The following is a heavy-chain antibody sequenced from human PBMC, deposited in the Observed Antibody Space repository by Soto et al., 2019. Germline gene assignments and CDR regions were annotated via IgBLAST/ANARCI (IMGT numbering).Heavy chain of an antibody. V-gene: IGHV1-46*01. Sequence: ASVKVSCKASGYTFTSYYMYWVRQAPGQGLEWMGIINPSGGSTSYAQKFQGRVTMTRDTSTSTVYLELSSLRSEDTAVYYCARPKLIAAAGSEYFDYWGQGTLVTVSS. J-gene: IGHJ4*02. CDR1: GYTFTSYY. CDR2: INPSGGST. D-gene: IGHD6-13*01. CDR3: ARPKLIAAAGSEYFDY.